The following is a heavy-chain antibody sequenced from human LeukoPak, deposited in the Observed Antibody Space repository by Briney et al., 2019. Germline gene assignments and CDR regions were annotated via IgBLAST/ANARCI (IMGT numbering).Heavy chain of an antibody. J-gene: IGHJ4*02. V-gene: IGHV1-18*01. CDR1: GYTFRNYG. CDR2: IGTYNGNT. Sequence: ASVKVSCKASGYTFRNYGISWVRQAPGQGLEWMGWIGTYNGNTDYAQKFQGRVIMTADTSTTTAHMELRSLRSDDTAVYYCARGRLKGVTFTKVAGALDYWGQGTRVTVSS. CDR3: ARGRLKGVTFTKVAGALDY. D-gene: IGHD6-19*01.